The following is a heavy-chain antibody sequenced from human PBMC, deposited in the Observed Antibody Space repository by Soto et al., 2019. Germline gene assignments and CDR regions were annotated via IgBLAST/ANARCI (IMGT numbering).Heavy chain of an antibody. CDR3: ETINYVGGTDY. CDR2: IYASETA. Sequence: SETLSLTCTVSGVSINNYYWSWIRQPAGKGLEWIGRIYASETAHYNPSLKSRVTMSVDTSKNQFSLNLSSVTAADTAVYYCETINYVGGTDYWGQGTLVTVSS. D-gene: IGHD3-10*02. CDR1: GVSINNYY. V-gene: IGHV4-4*07. J-gene: IGHJ4*02.